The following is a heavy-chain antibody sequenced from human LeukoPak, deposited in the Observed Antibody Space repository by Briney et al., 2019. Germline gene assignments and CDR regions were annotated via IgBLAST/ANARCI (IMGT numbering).Heavy chain of an antibody. CDR3: ARGNYCSGGSCYSQVFDY. CDR2: INWNGGST. D-gene: IGHD2-15*01. CDR1: GFSFSSYS. Sequence: PGGSLRLSCAAPGFSFSSYSMNWVRQAPGKGLEWVSGINWNGGSTGYADSVKGRFTISRDNAKNSLYLQMNSLRAEDTALYYCARGNYCSGGSCYSQVFDYWGQGTLVTVSS. J-gene: IGHJ4*02. V-gene: IGHV3-20*04.